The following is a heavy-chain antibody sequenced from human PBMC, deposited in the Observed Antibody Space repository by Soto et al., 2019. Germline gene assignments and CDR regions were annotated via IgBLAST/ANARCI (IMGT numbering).Heavy chain of an antibody. CDR3: ARDKEAGPSRFDP. CDR1: GFPFSAFW. CDR2: IKQGGGEI. J-gene: IGHJ5*02. Sequence: EVQLVESGGGFVQPWGSLGISRAALGFPFSAFWDTLGRQGPGEGLGWVAKIKQGGGEIYYVDSVKGRFTISRDNAKKSLYLQMNSLSADDTAVYYCARDKEAGPSRFDPWGQGTLVTVSS. V-gene: IGHV3-7*05.